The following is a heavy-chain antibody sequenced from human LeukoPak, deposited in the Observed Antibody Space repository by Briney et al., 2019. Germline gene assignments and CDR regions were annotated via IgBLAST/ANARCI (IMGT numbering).Heavy chain of an antibody. CDR1: GVSISRSSYY. V-gene: IGHV4-39*01. Sequence: SETLSLTCTVSGVSISRSSYYWGWIRQPPGKGREWLESIYYSGSTYYNPSLKSRVTISVDTSKNQFSLKLSSVTAADTAVYYCARRFGGRWIWYFDYWGQGTLVTVSS. CDR3: ARRFGGRWIWYFDY. D-gene: IGHD1-26*01. J-gene: IGHJ4*02. CDR2: IYYSGST.